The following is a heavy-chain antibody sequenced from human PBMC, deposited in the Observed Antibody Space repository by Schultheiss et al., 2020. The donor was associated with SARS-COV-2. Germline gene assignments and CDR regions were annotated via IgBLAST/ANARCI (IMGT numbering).Heavy chain of an antibody. V-gene: IGHV3-74*01. J-gene: IGHJ6*03. CDR1: GFTFSSYA. CDR2: INSDGSST. CDR3: AREGCSSTSCYTLMDYYYMDV. D-gene: IGHD2-2*02. Sequence: GGSLRLSCAASGFTFSSYAMHWVRQAPGKGLEWVSRINSDGSSTSYADSVKGRFTISRDNAKNTLYLQMNSLRAEDTAVYYCAREGCSSTSCYTLMDYYYMDVWGKGTTVTVSS.